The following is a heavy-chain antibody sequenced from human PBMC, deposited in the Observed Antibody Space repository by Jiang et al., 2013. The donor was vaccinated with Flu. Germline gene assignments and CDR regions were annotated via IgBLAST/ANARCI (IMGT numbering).Heavy chain of an antibody. V-gene: IGHV1-3*01. CDR2: IKVGNGGT. CDR3: ARTTIFARYFGMDV. Sequence: SGAEVKNPGASVKVSCMASGYSFTGFAIHWVRQAPGQRLEWMGWIKVGNGGTEYSQKLQGRVTITRDTSANTAYMVLSSLRSEDTAVYFCARTTIFARYFGMDVWGQGTTVTVSS. CDR1: GYSFTGFA. D-gene: IGHD3-3*01. J-gene: IGHJ6*02.